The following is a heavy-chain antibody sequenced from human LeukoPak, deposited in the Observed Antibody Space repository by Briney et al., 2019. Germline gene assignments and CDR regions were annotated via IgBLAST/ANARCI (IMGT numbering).Heavy chain of an antibody. CDR3: AREVNWNSVTLFFDY. V-gene: IGHV4-31*03. Sequence: PSQTLSLTCTVSLGSISSGGYYWSWIRHHPGKGLEWIGYIYYSGSTYHNPSLESRVTISVDTSKNQFSLKLSSVTAADTAVYYCAREVNWNSVTLFFDYWGQGTLVTVSS. J-gene: IGHJ4*02. CDR1: LGSISSGGYY. CDR2: IYYSGST. D-gene: IGHD1-7*01.